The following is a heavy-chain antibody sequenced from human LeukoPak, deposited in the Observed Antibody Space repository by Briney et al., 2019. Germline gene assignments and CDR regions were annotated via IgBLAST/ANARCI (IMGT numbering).Heavy chain of an antibody. V-gene: IGHV3-23*01. CDR3: ARGISTDYYDSSPPRDFDY. CDR2: ISGSGGST. CDR1: GFTFSSYG. J-gene: IGHJ4*02. D-gene: IGHD3-22*01. Sequence: GGTLRLSCAASGFTFSSYGMSWVRQAPGKGLEWVSAISGSGGSTYYADSVKGRFTISRDNSKNTLYLQMNSLRAEDTAVYYCARGISTDYYDSSPPRDFDYWGQGTLVTVSS.